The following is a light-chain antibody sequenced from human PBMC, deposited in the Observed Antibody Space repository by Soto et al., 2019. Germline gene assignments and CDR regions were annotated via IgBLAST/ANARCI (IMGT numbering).Light chain of an antibody. Sequence: DIQMTQSLSSLSASVGDTVTITCRASQSISNSLSWYQQKPGKAPKFLIYVASTLQRGVPSRFTSSGSGTAFTLPISSLQPEDVATYYCQQTFSPPYTFGQGTKLEIK. CDR3: QQTFSPPYT. CDR1: QSISNS. CDR2: VAS. J-gene: IGKJ2*01. V-gene: IGKV1-39*01.